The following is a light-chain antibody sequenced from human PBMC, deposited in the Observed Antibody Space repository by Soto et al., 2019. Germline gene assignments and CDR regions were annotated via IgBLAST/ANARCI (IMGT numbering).Light chain of an antibody. Sequence: DIQMTQSPSSLSASVGDRVTITCRASQSINKYINWYQQKPGKAPNLLINGASSLQSGVPSMFRGSGSGTDFTLTIRNLQPEDFATYYCQQTYSTPFTFGPGTKVDIK. CDR1: QSINKY. CDR2: GAS. J-gene: IGKJ3*01. CDR3: QQTYSTPFT. V-gene: IGKV1-39*01.